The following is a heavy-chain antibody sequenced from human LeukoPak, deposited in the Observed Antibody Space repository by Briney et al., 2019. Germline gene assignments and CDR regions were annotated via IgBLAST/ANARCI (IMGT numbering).Heavy chain of an antibody. J-gene: IGHJ5*02. V-gene: IGHV6-1*01. Sequence: SQTLSLTCAISGDSVSSNSAAWNWIRQSPSRGLEWLGRTYYRSKWSKWCNDYAVSVKGRVTINPDTSKNQFSLQLNPVTPEDTAVYYCARDSGSGWSNWFDPWGQGTLVTVSS. D-gene: IGHD6-19*01. CDR3: ARDSGSGWSNWFDP. CDR1: GDSVSSNSAA. CDR2: TYYRSKWSKWCN.